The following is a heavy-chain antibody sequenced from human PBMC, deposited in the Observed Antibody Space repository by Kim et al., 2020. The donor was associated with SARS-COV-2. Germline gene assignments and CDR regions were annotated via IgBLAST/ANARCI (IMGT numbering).Heavy chain of an antibody. CDR3: ASRLRYFDCLSIPYFDN. J-gene: IGHJ4*02. CDR1: GGSFSGYY. Sequence: SETLSLTCAVYGGSFSGYYWSWIRQPPGKGLEWIGEINHSGSTNYNPSLKSRVTISVDTSKNQFSLKLSSVTAADTAVYYCASRLRYFDCLSIPYFDNWGQGTLLTVSS. V-gene: IGHV4-34*01. CDR2: INHSGST. D-gene: IGHD3-9*01.